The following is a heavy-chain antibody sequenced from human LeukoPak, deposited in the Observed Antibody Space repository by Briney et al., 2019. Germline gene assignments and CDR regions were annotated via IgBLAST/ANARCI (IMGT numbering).Heavy chain of an antibody. CDR3: ARDRPGGSSLDY. CDR1: GGSISSYY. V-gene: IGHV4-59*01. CDR2: IYHSGST. J-gene: IGHJ4*02. Sequence: SETLSLTCTVSGGSISSYYWSWIRQPPGKGLEWIGYIYHSGSTYYNPSLKSRVTISVDRSKNQFSLKLSSVTAADTAVYYCARDRPGGSSLDYWGQGTLVTVSS. D-gene: IGHD6-13*01.